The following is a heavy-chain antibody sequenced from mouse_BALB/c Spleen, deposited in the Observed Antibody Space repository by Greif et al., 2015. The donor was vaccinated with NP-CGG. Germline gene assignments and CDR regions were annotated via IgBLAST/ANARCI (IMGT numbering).Heavy chain of an antibody. D-gene: IGHD1-1*01. J-gene: IGHJ4*01. V-gene: IGHV5-17*02. CDR3: ARTTVVAYYAMDY. Sequence: EVKLVESGGGLVQPGGSRKLSCAASGFTFSSFGMHWVRQAPEKGLEWVAYLSSGSSTIYYADTVKGRFTISRDNPKNTLFLQMTSLRSEDTAMYYCARTTVVAYYAMDYWGQGTSVTVSS. CDR1: GFTFSSFG. CDR2: LSSGSSTI.